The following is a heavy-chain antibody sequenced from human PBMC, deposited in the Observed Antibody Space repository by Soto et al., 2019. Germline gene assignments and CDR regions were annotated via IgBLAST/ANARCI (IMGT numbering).Heavy chain of an antibody. J-gene: IGHJ5*02. CDR2: VHYSGST. Sequence: SETLSLTCAVSGYSISIGYYCGCIRQPPGKGLEWIGSVHYSGSTYYNPSLKSRVTISIDTSKNQISLKLTSVTAADTAVYYCARVDNIVAVKWFDPWGQGTLVTVSS. D-gene: IGHD6-13*01. V-gene: IGHV4-38-2*01. CDR1: GYSISIGYY. CDR3: ARVDNIVAVKWFDP.